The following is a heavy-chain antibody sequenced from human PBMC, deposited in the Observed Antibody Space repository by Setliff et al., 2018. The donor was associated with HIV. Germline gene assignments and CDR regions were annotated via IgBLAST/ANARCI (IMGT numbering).Heavy chain of an antibody. V-gene: IGHV4-59*12. CDR2: IYYSGST. CDR1: GASIRSYY. Sequence: SETLSLTCSVSGASIRSYYWTWIRQPPGRGLEWIGYIYYSGSTYYNPSLKSRVAISVDSSKNQFSLKLSSVTAADTAVYYCARGSSTVYNYYMDVWGKGTRSPSP. D-gene: IGHD1-26*01. J-gene: IGHJ6*03. CDR3: ARGSSTVYNYYMDV.